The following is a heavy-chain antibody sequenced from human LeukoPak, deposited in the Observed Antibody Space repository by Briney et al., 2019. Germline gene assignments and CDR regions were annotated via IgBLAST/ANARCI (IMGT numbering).Heavy chain of an antibody. CDR3: AKVSGGGLYYDGMDV. CDR1: GFTFNNYA. D-gene: IGHD1-14*01. J-gene: IGHJ6*02. CDR2: ISGSGGTT. V-gene: IGHV3-23*01. Sequence: GGSLRLSCAASGFTFNNYAMNWVRQAPGKGLEWVSVISGSGGTTYEADPVKGGFTISRYSSKNTLDLQMNSLRDEDTAVYYCAKVSGGGLYYDGMDVWGQGTTVTVSS.